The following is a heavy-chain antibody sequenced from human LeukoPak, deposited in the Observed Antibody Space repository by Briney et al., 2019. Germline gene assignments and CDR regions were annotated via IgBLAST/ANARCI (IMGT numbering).Heavy chain of an antibody. CDR3: TTFNM. CDR2: ISYDGGNK. V-gene: IGHV3-30*03. J-gene: IGHJ3*02. CDR1: GFTFGDDY. Sequence: GGSLRLSCTASGFTFGDDYMSWFRQAPGKGLEWVAVISYDGGNKNYADSVKGRFTISRDNSKNTLYLQMDSLRVDDTALYSCTTFNMWGLGTMVTVSS.